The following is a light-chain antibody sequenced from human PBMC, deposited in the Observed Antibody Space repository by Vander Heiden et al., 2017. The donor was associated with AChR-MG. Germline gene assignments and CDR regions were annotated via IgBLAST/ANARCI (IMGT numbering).Light chain of an antibody. Sequence: QSALTQPASVSGSPGPSITISCTGTISDVGAFNYVSWYQQHPGKAPKLMIHDVSNRPSGVSNRFAGSKSGNTASLTISGLQAEDEADYFCNSYSRSNTYVFGPGTKVTVL. J-gene: IGLJ1*01. CDR1: ISDVGAFNY. CDR2: DVS. CDR3: NSYSRSNTYV. V-gene: IGLV2-14*03.